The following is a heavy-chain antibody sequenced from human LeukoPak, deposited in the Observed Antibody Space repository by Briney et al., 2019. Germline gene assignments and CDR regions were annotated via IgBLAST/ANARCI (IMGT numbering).Heavy chain of an antibody. CDR1: GYTLTELS. V-gene: IGHV1-24*01. J-gene: IGHJ6*02. Sequence: ASVKVSCTVSGYTLTELSMDWVRQAPGKGLEWMGGFDPEDGETIYAQKFQGRVTMTEDTSTDTAYMELSSLRSEDTAVYYCATGTYKATVVIWGYYGMDVWGQGTTVTVSS. D-gene: IGHD4-23*01. CDR3: ATGTYKATVVIWGYYGMDV. CDR2: FDPEDGET.